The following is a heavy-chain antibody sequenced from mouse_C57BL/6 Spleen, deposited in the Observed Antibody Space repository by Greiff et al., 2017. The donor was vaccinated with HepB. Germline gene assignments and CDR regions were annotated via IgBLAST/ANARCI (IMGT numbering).Heavy chain of an antibody. CDR2: IYPGDGDT. J-gene: IGHJ2*01. CDR3: ARRLITTVVATGY. V-gene: IGHV1-82*01. CDR1: DYAFSSSW. Sequence: VQLQQSGPELVKPGASVKISYKASDYAFSSSWMNWVKQRPGKGLEWIGRIYPGDGDTNYNGKFKGKATLTADKSSSTAYMQLSSLTSEDSAVYFCARRLITTVVATGYWGQGTTLTVSS. D-gene: IGHD1-1*01.